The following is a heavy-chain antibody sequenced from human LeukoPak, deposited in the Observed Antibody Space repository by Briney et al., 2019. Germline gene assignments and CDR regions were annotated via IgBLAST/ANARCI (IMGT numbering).Heavy chain of an antibody. D-gene: IGHD2-15*01. CDR3: ARDTAGYCSGGSCYPNWFDP. J-gene: IGHJ5*02. CDR1: GGSISSYY. V-gene: IGHV4-4*07. Sequence: SETLSLTCTVSGGSISSYYWSWIRQPAGKGLEWIGRIYTSGGTNYNPSLKSRVTISVDKSKNQFSLKLSSVTAADTAVYYCARDTAGYCSGGSCYPNWFDPWGQGTLVTVSS. CDR2: IYTSGGT.